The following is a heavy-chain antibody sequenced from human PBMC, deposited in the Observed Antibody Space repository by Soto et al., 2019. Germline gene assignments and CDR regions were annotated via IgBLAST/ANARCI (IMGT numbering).Heavy chain of an antibody. CDR2: FDPEDGET. D-gene: IGHD3-22*01. J-gene: IGHJ4*02. CDR3: ATDLTMTAPWGY. Sequence: QVQLVQSGAEVKKPGASVKVSCKVSGYTLTELSMHWVRQAPGKGLEWMGGFDPEDGETIYAQKFQGXVXVXEXTSTDTAYMELSSLRSEDTAVYYCATDLTMTAPWGYWGQGTLATVSS. V-gene: IGHV1-24*01. CDR1: GYTLTELS.